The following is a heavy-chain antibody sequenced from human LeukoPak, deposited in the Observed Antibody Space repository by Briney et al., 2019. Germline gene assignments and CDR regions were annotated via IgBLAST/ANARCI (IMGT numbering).Heavy chain of an antibody. CDR1: GFTFSSYW. V-gene: IGHV3-7*01. Sequence: GGSLRLSCAASGFTFSSYWMSWVRQAPGRGLEWVANIKQDGSEKYYVDSVKGRFTISRDNAKNSLYLQMNSLRAEDTAVYYCAREGFDWNSRAFDPWGQGTLVTVSS. J-gene: IGHJ5*02. CDR3: AREGFDWNSRAFDP. CDR2: IKQDGSEK. D-gene: IGHD1-7*01.